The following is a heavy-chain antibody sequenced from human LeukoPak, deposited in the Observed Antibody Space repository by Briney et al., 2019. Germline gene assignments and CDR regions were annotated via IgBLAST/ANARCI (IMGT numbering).Heavy chain of an antibody. V-gene: IGHV3-13*01. CDR3: ARSHGDYWAFDY. Sequence: GGSLRLSCAASGFTFSSYDMHWVRQATRKGLEWVSAIGTAGDTYYPGSVKGRFTISRENAKNSLYLQMNSLRAGDTAVYYCARSHGDYWAFDYWGQGTLVTVSS. CDR1: GFTFSSYD. CDR2: IGTAGDT. J-gene: IGHJ4*02. D-gene: IGHD4-17*01.